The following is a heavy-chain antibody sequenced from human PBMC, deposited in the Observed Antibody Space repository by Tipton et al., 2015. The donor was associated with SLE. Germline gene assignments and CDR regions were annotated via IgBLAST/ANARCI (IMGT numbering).Heavy chain of an antibody. CDR2: VFYSGST. V-gene: IGHV4-59*01. D-gene: IGHD4-23*01. J-gene: IGHJ4*02. CDR1: GGSISSYY. CDR3: ARHYGGNPGFDY. Sequence: LSLTCTVSGGSISSYYWSWIRQPPGKGLEWIGYVFYSGSTNYNPSLKSRVTISVDTSKNQFSLNPSSVTAADTAVYYCARHYGGNPGFDYWGQGTLVTVSS.